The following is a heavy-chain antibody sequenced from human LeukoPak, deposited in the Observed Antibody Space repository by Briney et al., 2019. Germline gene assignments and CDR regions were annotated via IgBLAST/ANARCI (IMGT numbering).Heavy chain of an antibody. CDR3: IRDFRSADL. V-gene: IGHV3-74*01. J-gene: IGHJ5*02. Sequence: QPGGSLRLSCVASGFTFSNYWMHWVRQPPGKGLVWISRIYVDGRTTNYAGSVKGRFTISRDNAKNTVYLEMNSLSVEDTATYYCIRDFRSADLWGQGTLVTVTS. CDR2: IYVDGRTT. CDR1: GFTFSNYW.